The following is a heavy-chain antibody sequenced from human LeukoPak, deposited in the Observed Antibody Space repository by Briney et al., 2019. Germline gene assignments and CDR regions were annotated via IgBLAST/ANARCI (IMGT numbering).Heavy chain of an antibody. D-gene: IGHD5-18*01. CDR1: GFTFSNYG. V-gene: IGHV3-30*03. CDR2: ISYTGHTQ. Sequence: GRSLRLSCAASGFTFSNYGMHWVRQAPGKGLEWVAVISYTGHTQYYLDSVKGRFTISRDNSKNTVYLQMNSLRAEDTAVYYCARGGYAHYYGMDVWGQGTTVTVSS. J-gene: IGHJ6*02. CDR3: ARGGYAHYYGMDV.